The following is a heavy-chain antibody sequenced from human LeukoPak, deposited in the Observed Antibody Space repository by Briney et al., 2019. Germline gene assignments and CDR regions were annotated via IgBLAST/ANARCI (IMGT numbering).Heavy chain of an antibody. J-gene: IGHJ4*02. D-gene: IGHD3-10*01. CDR2: ISGSGGST. CDR1: GFTFSSYA. CDR3: AKDPLLWFGELFDY. Sequence: GGSLRLSCAASGFTFSSYAMSWVRQAPGKGLEWVSAISGSGGSTYYADSVKGRFTISRDNSKDTLYLQMNSLRAEDTAVYYCAKDPLLWFGELFDYWGQGTLVTVPS. V-gene: IGHV3-23*01.